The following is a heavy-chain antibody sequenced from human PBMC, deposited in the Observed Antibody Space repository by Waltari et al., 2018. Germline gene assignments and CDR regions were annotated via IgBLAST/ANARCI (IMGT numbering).Heavy chain of an antibody. Sequence: EVQLVESGGGLVKPGGSLRLSCAASGFTFSSYSMNWVRQAPGKGLEWFSSISSSSSYRYYADSVKGRFTISRDNAKNSLYLQMNSLRAEDTAVYYCARDPHYSPMATITSDYWGQGTLVTVSS. CDR1: GFTFSSYS. CDR3: ARDPHYSPMATITSDY. J-gene: IGHJ4*02. V-gene: IGHV3-21*01. CDR2: ISSSSSYR. D-gene: IGHD5-12*01.